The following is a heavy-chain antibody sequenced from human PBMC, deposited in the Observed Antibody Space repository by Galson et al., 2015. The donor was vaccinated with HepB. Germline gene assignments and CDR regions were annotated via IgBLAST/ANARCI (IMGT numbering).Heavy chain of an antibody. J-gene: IGHJ5*02. CDR3: ARHLEVDGFDP. CDR2: VCRGGAT. CDR1: GGSISDGSYC. V-gene: IGHV4-39*01. D-gene: IGHD6-19*01. Sequence: SETLSLTCTVSGGSISDGSYCWDWIRQSPGKGLEWIGNVCRGGATYYNPSFTSRVMMSVDTSKNQFSLSLRSVTATDTSIYYCARHLEVDGFDPWSQGTLVTVS.